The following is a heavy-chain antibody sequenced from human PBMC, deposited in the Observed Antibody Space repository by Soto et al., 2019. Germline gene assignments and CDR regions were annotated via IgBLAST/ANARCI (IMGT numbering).Heavy chain of an antibody. Sequence: SETLSLTCTVSGGSISSSSYYWGWIRQPPGKGLEWIGSIYYSGSTYYNPSLKSRVTISVDTSKNQFSLKLSSVTAADTAVYYCARLGGSGSYPLYWGQGTLVTVSS. CDR1: GGSISSSSYY. CDR2: IYYSGST. V-gene: IGHV4-39*01. D-gene: IGHD3-10*01. J-gene: IGHJ4*02. CDR3: ARLGGSGSYPLY.